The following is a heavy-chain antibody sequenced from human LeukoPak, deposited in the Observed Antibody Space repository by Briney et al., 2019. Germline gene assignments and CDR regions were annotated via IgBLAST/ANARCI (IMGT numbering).Heavy chain of an antibody. V-gene: IGHV4-4*07. J-gene: IGHJ3*02. CDR3: ARVCSSTSCYAFDI. D-gene: IGHD2-2*01. CDR2: IYTSGST. Sequence: SETLSLTCTVSGGSISSYYWNWIRQPAGKGLEWIGRIYTSGSTNYNPSLKSRVTMSVDTSKNQFSLKLSSVTAADTAVYYCARVCSSTSCYAFDIWGQGTMVIVS. CDR1: GGSISSYY.